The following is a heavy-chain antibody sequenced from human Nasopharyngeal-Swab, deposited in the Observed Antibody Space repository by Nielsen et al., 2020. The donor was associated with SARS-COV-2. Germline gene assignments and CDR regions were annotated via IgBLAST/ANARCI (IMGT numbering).Heavy chain of an antibody. D-gene: IGHD1-1*01. CDR3: ARDEAGTANSGFDY. J-gene: IGHJ4*02. CDR1: GFTFSSYG. V-gene: IGHV3-33*01. CDR2: IRYDGSNK. Sequence: GESLKISCAASGFTFSSYGMHWVRQAPGKGLEWVAVIRYDGSNKYYADSVKGRFTISRDNSKNTLYLQMNSLRAEDTAIYYCARDEAGTANSGFDYWGQGTLVTVSS.